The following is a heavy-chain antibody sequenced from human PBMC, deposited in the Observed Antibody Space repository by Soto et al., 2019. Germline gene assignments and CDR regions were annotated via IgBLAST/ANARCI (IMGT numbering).Heavy chain of an antibody. CDR1: GGSISSGGYS. CDR2: SSYRGST. D-gene: IGHD4-17*01. J-gene: IGHJ1*01. V-gene: IGHV4-30-4*01. Sequence: SETLSLTCTVSGGSISSGGYSWNWIRQSPGKGLEWIGCSSYRGSTYYNPSLKSRVTISMDTSKNQFSLKLSSVTAADTAVFFCFRDGKMTTGTLGYFQHWGQGTLVTVSS. CDR3: FRDGKMTTGTLGYFQH.